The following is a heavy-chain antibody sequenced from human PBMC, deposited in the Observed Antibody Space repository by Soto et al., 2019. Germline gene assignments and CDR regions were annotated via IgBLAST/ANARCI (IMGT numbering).Heavy chain of an antibody. CDR2: IDPSDSYT. D-gene: IGHD6-13*01. CDR1: GYSFTSYW. J-gene: IGHJ6*02. Sequence: GSLKISCEGSGYSFTSYWISWVRQMPGKGLEWMGRIDPSDSYTNYSPSFQGHVTISADKSISTAYLQWSSLKASDTAMYYCASARGLAAAYYYYGMDVWGQGTTVTVSS. CDR3: ASARGLAAAYYYYGMDV. V-gene: IGHV5-10-1*01.